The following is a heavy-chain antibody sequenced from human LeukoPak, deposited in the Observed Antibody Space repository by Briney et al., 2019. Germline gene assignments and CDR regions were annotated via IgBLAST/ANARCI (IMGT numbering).Heavy chain of an antibody. CDR3: ARGMQSTVVTPFAY. J-gene: IGHJ4*02. Sequence: GESLKISCKASGYTFTNYWIGWVRQMPGKGLEWMGIIQPRDSDGRYSPFFRGRVTFSADKSNNTADLQWSSLRASDTAIYHCARGMQSTVVTPFAYWGQGTLVTVSS. CDR1: GYTFTNYW. V-gene: IGHV5-51*01. CDR2: IQPRDSDG. D-gene: IGHD4-23*01.